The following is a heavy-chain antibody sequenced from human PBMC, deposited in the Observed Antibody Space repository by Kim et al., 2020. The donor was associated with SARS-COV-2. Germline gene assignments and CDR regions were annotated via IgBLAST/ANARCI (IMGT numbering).Heavy chain of an antibody. V-gene: IGHV3-30*18. CDR3: AKDKSFFMFTFGGESGGMDV. Sequence: GGSLRLSCAASGFNFNNFGMHWVRQAPGKGLEGVALISYEGSKKYYADSLKGRFTISRDSSKITLYLQMDSLRPEDTAVYFCAKDKSFFMFTFGGESGGMDVCGQGTTVTVSS. CDR2: ISYEGSKK. CDR1: GFNFNNFG. J-gene: IGHJ6*02. D-gene: IGHD3-16*01.